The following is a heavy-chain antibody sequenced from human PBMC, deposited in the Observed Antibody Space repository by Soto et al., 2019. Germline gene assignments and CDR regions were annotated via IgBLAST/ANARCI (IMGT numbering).Heavy chain of an antibody. CDR2: INPNSGGT. CDR3: AITCICGGSVVLAI. V-gene: IGHV1-2*04. CDR1: GYGITGRY. D-gene: IGHD3-3*01. J-gene: IGHJ3*02. Sequence: SVNARWNACGYGITGRYMHSVRQSPGQGLEWMGWINPNSGGTNYAQKFQGWVTMTRDTSISTAYMELSRLRSDDTAVYYCAITCICGGSVVLAIRGHGTIVTVSS.